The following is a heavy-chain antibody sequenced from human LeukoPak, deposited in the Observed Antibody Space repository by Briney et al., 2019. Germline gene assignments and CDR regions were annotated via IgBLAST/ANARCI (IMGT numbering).Heavy chain of an antibody. J-gene: IGHJ4*02. V-gene: IGHV1-24*01. D-gene: IGHD5-18*01. CDR1: GYTLTELS. Sequence: ASVKVSCKVSGYTLTELSMHWVRQAPGKGLEWMGGFDPEDGETIYAQKFQGRVTMTEDTSTDTAYMELSSLRSEDTAVYYCATLLPGYSYGPRTQFDYWGQGTLVTVSS. CDR3: ATLLPGYSYGPRTQFDY. CDR2: FDPEDGET.